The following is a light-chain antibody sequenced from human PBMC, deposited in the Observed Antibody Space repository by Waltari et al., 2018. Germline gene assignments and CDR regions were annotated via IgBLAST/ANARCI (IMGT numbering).Light chain of an antibody. Sequence: QSALTQPASVSGTPGQSITISCRGPTSDVGSYDLVSWYQQPPGEAPKLLICEVFKRPPDTSSRFSGAKSGSTASLTISGLQPEDEADYYCCSYAGRGTYVFGSGTKVTVL. CDR3: CSYAGRGTYV. CDR1: TSDVGSYDL. J-gene: IGLJ1*01. V-gene: IGLV2-23*02. CDR2: EVF.